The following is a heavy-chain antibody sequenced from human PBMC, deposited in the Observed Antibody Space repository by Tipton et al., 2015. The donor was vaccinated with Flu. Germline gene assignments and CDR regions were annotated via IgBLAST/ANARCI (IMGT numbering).Heavy chain of an antibody. CDR3: ARVAKEGAGNCGGKLFAY. Sequence: QLVQSGAEVKKPGASVKVSCKASGYTFTSYYMHWVRQAPGQGLEWMGIINPSGGSTSYAQKFQGRVTMTRDTSTSTVYMELSSLRSGAPAVYYCARVAKEGAGNCGGKLFAYWGQGTLVTVSS. CDR2: INPSGGST. CDR1: GYTFTSYY. V-gene: IGHV1-46*01. D-gene: IGHD4-23*01. J-gene: IGHJ4*02.